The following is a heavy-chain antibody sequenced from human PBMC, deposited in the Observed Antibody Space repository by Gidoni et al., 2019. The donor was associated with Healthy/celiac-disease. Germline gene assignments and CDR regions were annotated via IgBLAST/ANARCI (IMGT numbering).Heavy chain of an antibody. V-gene: IGHV3-48*01. J-gene: IGHJ2*01. CDR3: ARDVVLAVAGTRYFDL. CDR2: MSSSSSTI. CDR1: GFTFSRYS. D-gene: IGHD6-19*01. Sequence: EVQLVESGGGLVQPGGSLRLSCAASGFTFSRYSMNWVRQAPGKGLEWVSYMSSSSSTIYYADSVKGRFTISRDNAKNSLYLQMNSLRAEDTAVYYCARDVVLAVAGTRYFDLWGRGTLVTVSS.